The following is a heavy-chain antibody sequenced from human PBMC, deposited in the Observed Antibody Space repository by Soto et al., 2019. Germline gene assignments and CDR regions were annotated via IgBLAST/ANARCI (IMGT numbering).Heavy chain of an antibody. Sequence: EVQLVESGGGLVQPGGSQRLSCAASGVTFGSYEMNWVRQAPGKGLEWLSYISTSGSDIYYADSVKGRFTISRDNAKSSLYLQMSSLRAEDTAVYYCVLSIRGWGQGTLVTVSS. V-gene: IGHV3-48*03. CDR1: GVTFGSYE. CDR2: ISTSGSDI. J-gene: IGHJ4*02. D-gene: IGHD3-16*02. CDR3: VLSIRG.